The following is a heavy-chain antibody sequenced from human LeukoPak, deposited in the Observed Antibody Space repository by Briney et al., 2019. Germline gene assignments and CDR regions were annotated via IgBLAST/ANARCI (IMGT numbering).Heavy chain of an antibody. D-gene: IGHD6-13*01. V-gene: IGHV3-23*01. CDR2: ISSGDDIT. J-gene: IGHJ5*02. CDR3: AKRSGKAAAGPFDP. Sequence: GGSLRLSCAASGFTFSHYAMSWVRQAPGKGLEWVSTISSGDDITYYADSVKGRFTIYRDNPKNTLYLQMNSLRAEDTAIYYCAKRSGKAAAGPFDPWGQGTLVTVSS. CDR1: GFTFSHYA.